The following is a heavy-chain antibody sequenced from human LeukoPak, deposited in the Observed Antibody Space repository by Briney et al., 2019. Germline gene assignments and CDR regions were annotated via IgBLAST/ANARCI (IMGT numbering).Heavy chain of an antibody. D-gene: IGHD3-10*01. CDR3: AARFMVRGVIRYEY. CDR1: GFTFSDYY. Sequence: GGSLRLSCAASGFTFSDYYMSWIRQAPGKGLEWVSYISSSSSYTNYADSVKGRFTISRDNAKNSLYLQMNSLRVDDTAVYYCAARFMVRGVIRYEYWGQGTLVTVSS. J-gene: IGHJ4*02. V-gene: IGHV3-11*03. CDR2: ISSSSSYT.